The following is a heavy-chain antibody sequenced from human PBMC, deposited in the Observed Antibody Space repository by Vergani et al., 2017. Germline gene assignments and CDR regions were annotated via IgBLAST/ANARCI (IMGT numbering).Heavy chain of an antibody. J-gene: IGHJ4*02. CDR1: GGSISSGGYY. D-gene: IGHD3-22*01. CDR2: IYYSGST. V-gene: IGHV4-31*03. Sequence: VQLLESGPGLVKPSQTLSLTCTVSGGSISSGGYYWSWIRQHPGKGLEWIGYIYYSGSTNYNPSLKSRVTISVDTSKNQFSLKLSSVTAADTAVYYCARGSPITMIVVVITPSIFDYWGQGTLVTVSS. CDR3: ARGSPITMIVVVITPSIFDY.